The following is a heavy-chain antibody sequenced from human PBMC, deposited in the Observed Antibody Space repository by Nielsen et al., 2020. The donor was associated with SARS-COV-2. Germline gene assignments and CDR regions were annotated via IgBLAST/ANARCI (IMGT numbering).Heavy chain of an antibody. D-gene: IGHD6-13*01. CDR2: IKQDGSEK. CDR3: ARGYSSSWPYYFDY. V-gene: IGHV3-7*01. Sequence: GESLKISCAASGFTFSSYWMSWVRQAPGKGLEWVANIKQDGSEKYYVDSVKGRFTISRDNAKNSLYLQMNSLRDEDTAVYYCARGYSSSWPYYFDYWGQGTLVTVSS. J-gene: IGHJ4*02. CDR1: GFTFSSYW.